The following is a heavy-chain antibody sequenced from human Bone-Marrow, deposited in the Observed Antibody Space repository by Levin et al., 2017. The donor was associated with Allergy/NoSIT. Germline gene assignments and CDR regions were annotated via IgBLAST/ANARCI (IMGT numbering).Heavy chain of an antibody. D-gene: IGHD1-14*01. CDR3: AREGTPQSWDY. Sequence: SQTLSLTCSVSGGSVNSDGFFWTWIRQSPGKGLEWIGYVYYTGSTNYNPSLKSRLTMSIDTSNNQFALRLSSLTAADTAVYYCAREGTPQSWDYWGQGTLVTVSS. CDR1: GGSVNSDGFF. V-gene: IGHV4-61*08. J-gene: IGHJ4*02. CDR2: VYYTGST.